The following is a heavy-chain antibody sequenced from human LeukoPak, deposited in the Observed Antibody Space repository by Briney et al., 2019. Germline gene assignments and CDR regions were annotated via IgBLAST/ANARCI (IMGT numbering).Heavy chain of an antibody. J-gene: IGHJ4*02. Sequence: GGSLRLSCEGSAFIFSGHWMNWVRQTPGKGLEWVASIKEDGSVRQYVDSVKGRFSISRDNTKGSLFLQLNSLRAEDTAVYYCARAGVLWFGESKFDYWGQGTQVTVSS. CDR1: AFIFSGHW. CDR3: ARAGVLWFGESKFDY. V-gene: IGHV3-7*03. D-gene: IGHD3-10*01. CDR2: IKEDGSVR.